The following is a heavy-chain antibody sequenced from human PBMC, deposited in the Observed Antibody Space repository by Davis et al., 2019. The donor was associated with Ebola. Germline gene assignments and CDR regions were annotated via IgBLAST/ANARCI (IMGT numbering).Heavy chain of an antibody. D-gene: IGHD2-2*02. J-gene: IGHJ4*02. Sequence: SVKVSCKASGGTFSSYAISWVRQAPGQGLEWMGGIIPIFGTANYAQKFQGRVTMTRDTSISTAYMELSRLRSDDTAVYYCARDLGSTSWYNDYWGQGTLVTVSS. V-gene: IGHV1-69*05. CDR2: IIPIFGTA. CDR3: ARDLGSTSWYNDY. CDR1: GGTFSSYA.